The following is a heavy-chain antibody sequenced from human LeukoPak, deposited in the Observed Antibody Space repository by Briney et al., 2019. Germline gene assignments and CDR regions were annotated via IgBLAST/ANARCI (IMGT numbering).Heavy chain of an antibody. CDR2: INHSGST. V-gene: IGHV4-34*01. CDR1: GGSFSGYY. Sequence: SETLSLTCAVYGGSFSGYYWSWIRQPPGKGLEWIGEINHSGSTNYNPSLKSRVTISVDTSKNQFSLKLSSVTAADTAVYYCARLSTAADGTGAGVGYYYGMDVWGQGTTVTVSS. CDR3: ARLSTAADGTGAGVGYYYGMDV. J-gene: IGHJ6*02. D-gene: IGHD6-13*01.